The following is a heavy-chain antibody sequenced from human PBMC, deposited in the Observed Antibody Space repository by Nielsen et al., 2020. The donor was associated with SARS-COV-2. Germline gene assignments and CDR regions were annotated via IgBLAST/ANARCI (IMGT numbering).Heavy chain of an antibody. J-gene: IGHJ4*02. Sequence: GGSLRLSCAASGFTFDDYAMHWVRQAPGKGLEWVSGISWNSGSIGYADSVKGRFTISRDNAKNSLYLQMNSLRAEDTAVYYCARAPGSDYDILTGYYRGLSDYWGQGTLVTVSS. V-gene: IGHV3-9*01. D-gene: IGHD3-9*01. CDR3: ARAPGSDYDILTGYYRGLSDY. CDR1: GFTFDDYA. CDR2: ISWNSGSI.